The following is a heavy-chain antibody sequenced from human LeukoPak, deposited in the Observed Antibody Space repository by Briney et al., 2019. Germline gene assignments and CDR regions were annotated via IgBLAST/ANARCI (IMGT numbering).Heavy chain of an antibody. V-gene: IGHV3-30*01. CDR3: AVDVGVRACVGVAMH. Sequence: GGSLRLFCAASGFTFSDHAMHWARQAPGKGLEGVAILSNYGSRKYYADSVKGRFIISRDNFENTVSLQMNGLRYEDSALYYCAVDVGVRACVGVAMHWGQGTLVTVS. CDR1: GFTFSDHA. J-gene: IGHJ4*02. CDR2: LSNYGSRK. D-gene: IGHD3-16*01.